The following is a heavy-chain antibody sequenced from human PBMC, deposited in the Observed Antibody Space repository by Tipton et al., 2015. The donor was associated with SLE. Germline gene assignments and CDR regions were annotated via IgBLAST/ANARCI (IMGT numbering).Heavy chain of an antibody. V-gene: IGHV1-2*02. CDR2: INPNSGGT. Sequence: QSGAEVKKPGASVKVSCKASRYTFTGYYIHWVRQAPGQGLEWMGWINPNSGGTNYAQKFQGRVTMTRDTSISTAYMELSRLRSDDTAVYYCATYDFWSGYRRGAFDIWGQGTMVTVSS. D-gene: IGHD3-3*01. CDR3: ATYDFWSGYRRGAFDI. CDR1: RYTFTGYY. J-gene: IGHJ3*02.